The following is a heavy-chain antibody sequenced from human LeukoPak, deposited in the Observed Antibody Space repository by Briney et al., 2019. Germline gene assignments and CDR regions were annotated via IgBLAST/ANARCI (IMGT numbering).Heavy chain of an antibody. Sequence: SETLSLTCAVSGGSFRDYYWNWIRQTPGKGLEWIGEIYHRGSPAYNPSLKSRLNISVDTSRAHFSLKLSSVTAADTAVYYCARGGAVNGFDICGQGTRVTVSS. J-gene: IGHJ3*02. CDR2: IYHRGSP. CDR3: ARGGAVNGFDI. D-gene: IGHD6-19*01. V-gene: IGHV4-34*01. CDR1: GGSFRDYY.